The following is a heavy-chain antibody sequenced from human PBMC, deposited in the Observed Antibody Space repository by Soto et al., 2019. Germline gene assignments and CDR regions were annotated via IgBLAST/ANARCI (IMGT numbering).Heavy chain of an antibody. CDR2: ISGSGGST. J-gene: IGHJ3*02. CDR1: GFTFSSYA. CDR3: AKVGGTYYYGSGIGAFDI. V-gene: IGHV3-23*01. D-gene: IGHD3-10*01. Sequence: GGSLRLSCAASGFTFSSYAMSWVRQAPGKGLEWVSAISGSGGSTYYADSVKGRFTISRDNSKNTLYLQMNSLRAEDTAVYYCAKVGGTYYYGSGIGAFDIWGQGTMVTVSS.